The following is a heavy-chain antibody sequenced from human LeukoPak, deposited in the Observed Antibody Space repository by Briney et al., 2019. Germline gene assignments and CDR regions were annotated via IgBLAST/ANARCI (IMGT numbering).Heavy chain of an antibody. Sequence: PETLSLTCAVYGGSFSGYYWSWIRQPPGKGLEWIGEINHSGSTNYNPSLKSRVTISVDTSKNQFSLKLSSVTAADTAVYYCARGNRGGLAAAVFDYWGQGTLVTVSS. V-gene: IGHV4-34*01. J-gene: IGHJ4*02. D-gene: IGHD6-13*01. CDR2: INHSGST. CDR1: GGSFSGYY. CDR3: ARGNRGGLAAAVFDY.